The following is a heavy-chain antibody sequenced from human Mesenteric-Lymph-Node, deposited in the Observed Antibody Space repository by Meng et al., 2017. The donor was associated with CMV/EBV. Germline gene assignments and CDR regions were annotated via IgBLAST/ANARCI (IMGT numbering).Heavy chain of an antibody. V-gene: IGHV1-69*02. J-gene: IGHJ5*02. CDR2: IIPILGIA. Sequence: QVQLVQSGAEVKKPGSSVKFSCKASGGTFSSYTISWVRQPPGQGLEWMGRIIPILGIANYAQKFQGRVTITADKSTSTAYMELSSLRSEDTAVYYCAGGIAAAGSRWFDPWGQGTLVTVSS. CDR3: AGGIAAAGSRWFDP. CDR1: GGTFSSYT. D-gene: IGHD6-13*01.